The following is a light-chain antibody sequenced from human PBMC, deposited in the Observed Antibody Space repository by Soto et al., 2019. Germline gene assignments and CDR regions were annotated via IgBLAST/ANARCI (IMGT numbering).Light chain of an antibody. CDR2: GAS. CDR1: QIVSSSF. V-gene: IGKV3-20*01. Sequence: EVVMTQSPATLSVSPGEIATLSCSASQIVSSSFLAWYQQKPGQAPRLLMYGASSRATGIPDRFSGSGSGTDFTLTIRGLEPEDFAVYYCQQYGSSPPWKFGQGIKVDIK. J-gene: IGKJ1*01. CDR3: QQYGSSPPWK.